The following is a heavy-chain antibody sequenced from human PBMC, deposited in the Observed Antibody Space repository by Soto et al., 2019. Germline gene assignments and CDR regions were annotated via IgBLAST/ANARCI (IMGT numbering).Heavy chain of an antibody. D-gene: IGHD3-3*01. CDR2: INPGGGEK. Sequence: EVQLVESGGNLVQPGGSLRLSCGASGFTFSSYWMSWVRQAPGKGLEWVANINPGGGEKHYVDSVKGRFTISRDNAKNSLYLELNSLRAEDTAVYYCARDPTRAGYDVDCWGQGTLVTVSS. CDR3: ARDPTRAGYDVDC. CDR1: GFTFSSYW. J-gene: IGHJ4*02. V-gene: IGHV3-7*01.